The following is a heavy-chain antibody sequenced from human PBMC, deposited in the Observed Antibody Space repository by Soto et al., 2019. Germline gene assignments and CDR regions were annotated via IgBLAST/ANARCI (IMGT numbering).Heavy chain of an antibody. J-gene: IGHJ4*02. CDR3: ARDTDGLHY. CDR2: INTDGSTT. V-gene: IGHV3-74*01. Sequence: TGGSLRLSCAASGLIFSNYKMHWVRQAPGKGLVWVSRINTDGSTTDYADSVKGRFTVSRDNPKNTLYLQMNSLRAEDTAVYYCARDTDGLHYWGQGTLVTVSS. CDR1: GLIFSNYK.